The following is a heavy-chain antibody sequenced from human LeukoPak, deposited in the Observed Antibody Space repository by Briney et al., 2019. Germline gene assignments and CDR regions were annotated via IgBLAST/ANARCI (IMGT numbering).Heavy chain of an antibody. J-gene: IGHJ4*02. Sequence: SSETLSLTCTVSGGSITSNSYSWGWIRQPPGKGLQWIVTLSHAGTNYHNPSLKSRVTMPVDRSKNQFSLKLTSVTATDAAVYYCARLRGGVQLWGDWGQGTLVTVSS. CDR1: GGSITSNSYS. CDR3: ARLRGGVQLWGD. V-gene: IGHV4-39*01. D-gene: IGHD5-18*01. CDR2: LSHAGTN.